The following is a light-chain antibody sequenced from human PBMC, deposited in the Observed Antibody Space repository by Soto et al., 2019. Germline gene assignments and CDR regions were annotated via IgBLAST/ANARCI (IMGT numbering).Light chain of an antibody. J-gene: IGKJ5*01. CDR1: QSISSW. CDR2: AAS. V-gene: IGKV1-5*01. Sequence: DIQMTQSPSTLSASVEDRVTITCRASQSISSWLAWYQRKPGKAPKLLIYAASTLQSGVPSRFSGSGSGTDFTLTISSLQPEDFATYYCQQLNSYPRAFGQGTRLEIK. CDR3: QQLNSYPRA.